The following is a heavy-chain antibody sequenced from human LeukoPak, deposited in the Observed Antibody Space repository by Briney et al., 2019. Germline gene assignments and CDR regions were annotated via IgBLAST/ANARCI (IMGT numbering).Heavy chain of an antibody. Sequence: GGSLRLSCAASGFTFSSYAMSWVRQAPGKGLEWVSAISGSGGSTYYADSVKGRFTISRDNSKNTLYLQMNSLRAEDTAVYYCAREGRYDILTGYPFDYYMDVWGKGTTVTVSS. CDR2: ISGSGGST. D-gene: IGHD3-9*01. J-gene: IGHJ6*03. V-gene: IGHV3-23*01. CDR3: AREGRYDILTGYPFDYYMDV. CDR1: GFTFSSYA.